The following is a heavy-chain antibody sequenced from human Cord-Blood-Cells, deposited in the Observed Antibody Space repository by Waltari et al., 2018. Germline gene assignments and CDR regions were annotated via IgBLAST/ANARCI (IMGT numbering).Heavy chain of an antibody. J-gene: IGHJ4*02. Sequence: QVQLQESGPGLVKPSETLSLTCTVSGGSVSSGRYYWCWIWLPPGKGLEWIGYIYYSGSTNYNPSLKSRVTISVDTSKNQFSLKLSSVTAADTAVYYCARGRNDFWSGYYFDYWGQGTLVTVSS. CDR3: ARGRNDFWSGYYFDY. CDR1: GGSVSSGRYY. CDR2: IYYSGST. V-gene: IGHV4-61*01. D-gene: IGHD3-3*01.